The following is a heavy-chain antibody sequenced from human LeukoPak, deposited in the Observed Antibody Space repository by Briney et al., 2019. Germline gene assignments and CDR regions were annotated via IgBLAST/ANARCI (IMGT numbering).Heavy chain of an antibody. V-gene: IGHV4-59*12. Sequence: SETLSLTCTVSGGSISSYYWSWIRQPPGKGLEWIGYIYYSGSTNYNPSLKSRVTISVDTSKNQFSLKLSSVTAADTAMYYCARGSPGFEYWGQGTLVTVSS. CDR2: IYYSGST. CDR1: GGSISSYY. J-gene: IGHJ4*02. CDR3: ARGSPGFEY.